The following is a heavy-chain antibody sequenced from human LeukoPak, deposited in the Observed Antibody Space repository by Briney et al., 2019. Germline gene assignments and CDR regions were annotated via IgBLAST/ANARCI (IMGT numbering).Heavy chain of an antibody. CDR2: IYYSGST. D-gene: IGHD1-7*01. J-gene: IGHJ6*02. Sequence: PSETLSLTCTVSGGSISSGGYYWSWIRQHPGKGLERFGYIYYSGSTYYNPSLKSGVTISVGTSKNQFSLKLSSVTAADTAVYYCARERGGTGTTSLYYYGMDVWGQGTTVTVSS. CDR1: GGSISSGGYY. CDR3: ARERGGTGTTSLYYYGMDV. V-gene: IGHV4-31*03.